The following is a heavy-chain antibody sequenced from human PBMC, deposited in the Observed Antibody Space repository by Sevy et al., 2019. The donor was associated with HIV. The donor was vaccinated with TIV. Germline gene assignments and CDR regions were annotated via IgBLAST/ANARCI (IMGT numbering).Heavy chain of an antibody. Sequence: SETLSLTCTVSGGSISSGGYYWSWIRQHPGKGLEWIGYIYYSGSTYYNPSLKSRVTISVDTSKNQFSLKLSSVTAADTAVYYCARMNGVTDYYDSRVTEGRGNYYYYGMDVWGQGTTVTVSS. J-gene: IGHJ6*02. D-gene: IGHD3-22*01. CDR1: GGSISSGGYY. CDR3: ARMNGVTDYYDSRVTEGRGNYYYYGMDV. CDR2: IYYSGST. V-gene: IGHV4-31*03.